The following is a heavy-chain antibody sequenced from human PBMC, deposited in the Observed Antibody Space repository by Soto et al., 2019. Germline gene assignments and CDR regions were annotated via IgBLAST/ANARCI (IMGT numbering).Heavy chain of an antibody. D-gene: IGHD2-8*02. CDR1: GGTFSSYT. Sequence: GASVKVSCKASGGTFSSYTISWVRQAPGQGLEWMGRIIPILGIANYAQKFQGRVTITADKSTSTAYMELSSLRSEDTAVYYCAREGVVYALEPTYYYMDVWGKGTTVTVSS. CDR2: IIPILGIA. J-gene: IGHJ6*03. CDR3: AREGVVYALEPTYYYMDV. V-gene: IGHV1-69*04.